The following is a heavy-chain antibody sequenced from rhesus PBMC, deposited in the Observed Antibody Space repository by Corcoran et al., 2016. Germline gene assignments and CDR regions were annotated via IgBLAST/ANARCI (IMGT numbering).Heavy chain of an antibody. CDR1: GGSISSSY. CDR3: ASSYYSGSYYFY. Sequence: QLQLQESGPGLVKPSETLSVTCAVSGGSISSSYWSWIRQAPWKGLELIGYIYGSGSSTNYNPSLHSRVTLSVDTAKNQLSLKLSSVTTADTAVYYCASSYYSGSYYFYWGQGVLVTVSS. V-gene: IGHV4-169*01. D-gene: IGHD3-16*01. CDR2: IYGSGSST. J-gene: IGHJ4*01.